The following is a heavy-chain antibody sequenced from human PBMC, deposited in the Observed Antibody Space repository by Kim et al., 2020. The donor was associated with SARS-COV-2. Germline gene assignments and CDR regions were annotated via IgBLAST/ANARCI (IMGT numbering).Heavy chain of an antibody. CDR2: ISGSGGHA. Sequence: GGSLRLSCAASGFTFSSYAMSWVRQAPGKGLEWVSDISGSGGHAYYADSVKGRFTISRDNSKNTLYLQMNSLRAEDTAVYYCAKVGGVYYGSGSYNYWGQGTLVTVSS. D-gene: IGHD3-10*01. J-gene: IGHJ4*02. CDR3: AKVGGVYYGSGSYNY. CDR1: GFTFSSYA. V-gene: IGHV3-23*01.